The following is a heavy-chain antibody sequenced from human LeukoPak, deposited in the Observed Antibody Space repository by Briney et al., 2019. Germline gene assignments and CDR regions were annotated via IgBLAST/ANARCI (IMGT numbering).Heavy chain of an antibody. Sequence: GGSLSLLCGASGYRLYHPDVMGARQAPGKGLEGVSAIYSGGSTYYADSVKGRFTISRDNSQNTLYLQMNSLRAEDTAVYYCAIDGCYKGFDYWGQGILVTVSS. CDR3: AIDGCYKGFDY. CDR1: GYRLYHP. J-gene: IGHJ4*02. D-gene: IGHD2-15*01. CDR2: IYSGGST. V-gene: IGHV3-53*01.